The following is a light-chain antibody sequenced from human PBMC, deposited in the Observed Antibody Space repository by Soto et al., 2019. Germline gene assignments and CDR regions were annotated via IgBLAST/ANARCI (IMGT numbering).Light chain of an antibody. Sequence: EIALTQSPGTQSLSPGERATLYCRASQSVSNNYLAWYQQKPGQAPRLLIYGASSRATGIPDRFSGSGSGTDFTLTISRLEPEDFALYYCQQYVSSPLTFGQGTRWIS. CDR1: QSVSNNY. CDR3: QQYVSSPLT. V-gene: IGKV3-20*01. CDR2: GAS. J-gene: IGKJ1*01.